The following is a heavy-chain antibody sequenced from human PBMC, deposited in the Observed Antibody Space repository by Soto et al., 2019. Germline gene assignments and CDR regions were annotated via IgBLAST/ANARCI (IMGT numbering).Heavy chain of an antibody. V-gene: IGHV3-23*01. Sequence: SLRLSCAASGFTFSNYAMSWVRQAPGKGLEWVSAISGSGGSTYYADSVKGRFTISRDNSKNTLYLQMNSLRAEDTAVYYCAKDQRVYSSGYLDFDYWGQGTLVTVSS. CDR1: GFTFSNYA. D-gene: IGHD6-19*01. J-gene: IGHJ4*02. CDR3: AKDQRVYSSGYLDFDY. CDR2: ISGSGGST.